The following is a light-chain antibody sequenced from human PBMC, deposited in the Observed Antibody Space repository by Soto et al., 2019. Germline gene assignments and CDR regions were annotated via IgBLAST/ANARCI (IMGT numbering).Light chain of an antibody. CDR2: EVS. J-gene: IGLJ2*01. CDR3: SSYTSSSTLV. Sequence: QSALTQPASVSGSPGQSITISCTGSSSDGGGYNYVSWYQQHPGKAPKLMIYEVSNRPSGISNRFSGSKSGNTASLTLSGLKAEDEADYYCSSYTSSSTLVFGGGTKLTVL. V-gene: IGLV2-14*01. CDR1: SSDGGGYNY.